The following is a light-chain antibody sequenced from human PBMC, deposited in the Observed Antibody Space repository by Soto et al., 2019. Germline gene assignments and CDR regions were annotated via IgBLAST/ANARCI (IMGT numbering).Light chain of an antibody. CDR3: QQYGSSPRMYT. J-gene: IGKJ2*01. CDR1: QSVSSSS. CDR2: GAS. Sequence: EIVLTQSPGTLSLSPGERATLSCRASQSVSSSSLAWYQQKPGQAHRLLIYGASSRATGIPDRFSGSGSGTDFTLTISRLEPEDFAVYYCQQYGSSPRMYTFGQGTKLEIK. V-gene: IGKV3-20*01.